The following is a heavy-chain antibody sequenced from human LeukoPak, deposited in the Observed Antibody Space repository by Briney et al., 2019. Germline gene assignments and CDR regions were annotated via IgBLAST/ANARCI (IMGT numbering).Heavy chain of an antibody. Sequence: GESLKISCKGSGYSFASHWIAWVRQMPGKGLEWMGIIYPGDSDTRYSPSFQGQVTISADKSISTAYLQWSSLKASDTAMYYCARLIKQLGLNRFDPWGQGTLVTVSS. D-gene: IGHD6-13*01. CDR1: GYSFASHW. CDR3: ARLIKQLGLNRFDP. J-gene: IGHJ5*02. V-gene: IGHV5-51*01. CDR2: IYPGDSDT.